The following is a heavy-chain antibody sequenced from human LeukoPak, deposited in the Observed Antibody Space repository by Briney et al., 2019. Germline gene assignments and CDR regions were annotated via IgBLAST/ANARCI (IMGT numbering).Heavy chain of an antibody. CDR1: NFTFTDYG. CDR2: INTYNGNT. Sequence: GASVKVSCKAANFTFTDYGISWVRQAPGQGLEWMGWINTYNGNTNYAPNFQDRVTMTTDTSTSTAYMELRSLSSDDTAIYYCARMPHPSYRQKYYFDYWARGTLVTVSS. CDR3: ARMPHPSYRQKYYFDY. V-gene: IGHV1-18*01. D-gene: IGHD2-2*01. J-gene: IGHJ4*02.